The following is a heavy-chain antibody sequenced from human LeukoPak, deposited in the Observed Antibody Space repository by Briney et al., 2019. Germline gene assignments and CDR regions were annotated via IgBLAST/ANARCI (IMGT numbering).Heavy chain of an antibody. Sequence: PGGSLRLSCAASGFTFSGSTMHWFLQASGKGLEWVGRIRSKANSYATAYAASVKGRFTISRDDSKNTEYLQMNSLQTEDTAVYYCASSDPPRSLWGDEYYYDSSAVPHYWGEGTLVTVSS. D-gene: IGHD3-22*01. J-gene: IGHJ4*02. V-gene: IGHV3-73*01. CDR3: ASSDPPRSLWGDEYYYDSSAVPHY. CDR2: IRSKANSYAT. CDR1: GFTFSGST.